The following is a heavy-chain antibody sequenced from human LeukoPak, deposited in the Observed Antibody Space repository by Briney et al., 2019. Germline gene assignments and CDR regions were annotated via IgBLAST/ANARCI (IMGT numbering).Heavy chain of an antibody. J-gene: IGHJ4*02. Sequence: AASVKVSCKASGGTFKTYSVNWVRQAPGQGLEWMGGIIPMFGTAKYAQKFQGRVTVVTDESMSTAYMELNKLRSEETAVYFWARDGGDGTTLRFAYWGQGTLLTVSS. CDR1: GGTFKTYS. D-gene: IGHD1-1*01. CDR2: IIPMFGTA. CDR3: ARDGGDGTTLRFAY. V-gene: IGHV1-69*05.